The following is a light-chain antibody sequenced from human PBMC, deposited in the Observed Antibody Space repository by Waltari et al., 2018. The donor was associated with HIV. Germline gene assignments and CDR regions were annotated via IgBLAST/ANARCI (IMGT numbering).Light chain of an antibody. CDR2: DVS. Sequence: QSALAQPASVSGSPGQSITISCAGTSSDVGRYNYVTWYQHHPGKAPKLIIFDVSNRPSGISYRFSGSKSGSTASLTISGLQAEDEADYFCCSYTGSRTLPYVFGTGTTVTVL. CDR1: SSDVGRYNY. J-gene: IGLJ1*01. V-gene: IGLV2-14*03. CDR3: CSYTGSRTLPYV.